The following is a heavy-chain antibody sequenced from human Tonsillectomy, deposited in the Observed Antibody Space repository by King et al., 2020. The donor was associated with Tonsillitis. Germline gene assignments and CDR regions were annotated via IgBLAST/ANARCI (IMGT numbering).Heavy chain of an antibody. CDR3: ARLGFWSGYYSFDF. D-gene: IGHD3-3*01. CDR1: GGSFSGYY. J-gene: IGHJ4*02. V-gene: IGHV4-34*01. Sequence: VQLQQWGAGLLKPSETLSLTCAVYGGSFSGYYWSWIRQPPGKWLEWIGEINHSGSTNYNPSLKSRITISVDTSKNQFSLRLSSVTAADTAVYYCARLGFWSGYYSFDFWGQGILVTVSS. CDR2: INHSGST.